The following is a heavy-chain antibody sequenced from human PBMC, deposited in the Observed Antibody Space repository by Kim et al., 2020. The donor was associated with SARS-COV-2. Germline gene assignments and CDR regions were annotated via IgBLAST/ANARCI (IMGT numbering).Heavy chain of an antibody. CDR3: ARNYYYDSSGYHDGFDY. CDR2: ISYDGSNK. Sequence: GGSLRLSCAASGFTFSSYAMHWVRQAPGKGLEWVAVISYDGSNKYYADSVKGRFTISRDNSKNTLYLQMNSLRAEDTAVYYCARNYYYDSSGYHDGFDYWGQGTLVTVSS. D-gene: IGHD3-22*01. J-gene: IGHJ4*02. V-gene: IGHV3-30*04. CDR1: GFTFSSYA.